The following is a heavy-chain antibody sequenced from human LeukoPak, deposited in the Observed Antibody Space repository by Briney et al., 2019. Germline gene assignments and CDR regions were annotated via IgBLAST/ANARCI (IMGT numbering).Heavy chain of an antibody. Sequence: PSETLSLTCTFAGGSISSYYWSWIRQPPGKRLEWSGYIYYSGGTNYNPSLKSRVTMSVDTSRNQFSLKLYSVTAADTAVYYCAREDSGYGTYDYWGQGTLVTVSS. V-gene: IGHV4-59*01. CDR2: IYYSGGT. CDR3: AREDSGYGTYDY. CDR1: GGSISSYY. D-gene: IGHD5-12*01. J-gene: IGHJ4*02.